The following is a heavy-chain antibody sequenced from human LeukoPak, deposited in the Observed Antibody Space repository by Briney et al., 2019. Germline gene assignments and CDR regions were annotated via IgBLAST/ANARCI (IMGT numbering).Heavy chain of an antibody. J-gene: IGHJ4*02. D-gene: IGHD6-19*01. CDR1: GFTFSSYA. CDR2: IWYDGSNK. V-gene: IGHV3-33*06. Sequence: GGSLRLSCAASGFTFSSYAMSWVRQAPGKGLEWVAVIWYDGSNKYYIDSVKGRFTISRDNSKNTLFLQMSDLRAEDTALYYCSKDRNVAVAGFASWGQGTLVTVSS. CDR3: SKDRNVAVAGFAS.